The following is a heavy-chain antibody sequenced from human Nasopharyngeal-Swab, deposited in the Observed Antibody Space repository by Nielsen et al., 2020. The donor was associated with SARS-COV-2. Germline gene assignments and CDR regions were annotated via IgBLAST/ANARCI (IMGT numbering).Heavy chain of an antibody. J-gene: IGHJ4*02. CDR2: IWYDGSNK. CDR3: ASSNSAAAGFDY. Sequence: WIRQPPGKGLEWVAVIWYDGSNKYYADSVKGRFTISRDNAKNSLYLQMNSLRAEDTAVYYCASSNSAAAGFDYWGQGTLVTVSS. D-gene: IGHD6-25*01. V-gene: IGHV3-33*03.